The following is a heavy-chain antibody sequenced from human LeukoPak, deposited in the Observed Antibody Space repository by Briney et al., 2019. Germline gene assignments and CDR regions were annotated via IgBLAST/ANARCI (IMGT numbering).Heavy chain of an antibody. Sequence: GESLKISCKGSGYTFSSYWIGWVRQMPGKGLEYMGIIYPGDSDTTYSPSFQGQVTISADKLTSTAYLQWSSLKASDSAMYCCATRRYSGTDFDYWGQGTLVTVAS. J-gene: IGHJ4*02. CDR3: ATRRYSGTDFDY. V-gene: IGHV5-51*01. CDR2: IYPGDSDT. D-gene: IGHD5-12*01. CDR1: GYTFSSYW.